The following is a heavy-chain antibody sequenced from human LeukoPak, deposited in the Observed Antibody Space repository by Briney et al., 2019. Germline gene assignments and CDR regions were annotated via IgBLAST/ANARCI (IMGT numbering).Heavy chain of an antibody. J-gene: IGHJ4*02. Sequence: GGSLRLSCAASGFTFSSYSMNWVRQAPGKGLEWVAFIRYDGSNKYYADSVKGRFTISRDNSKNTLYLQMNSLRAEDTAVYYCAKTTTVVTPFDYWGQGTLVTVSS. D-gene: IGHD4-23*01. CDR1: GFTFSSYS. CDR2: IRYDGSNK. CDR3: AKTTTVVTPFDY. V-gene: IGHV3-30*02.